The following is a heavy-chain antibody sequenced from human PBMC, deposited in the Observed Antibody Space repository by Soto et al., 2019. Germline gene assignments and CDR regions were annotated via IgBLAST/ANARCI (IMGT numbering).Heavy chain of an antibody. Sequence: QVQLVQSGAEVKKPGASVKVSCKASGYTFTSYGISWVRQAPGQGLEWMGWISAYDGNTNSAQRFQGRVTMTTDTSTSTAYMELRSLRSDDTAVYYCARDLCSSGSCYSTWFAPWGQGTLVTVSS. CDR1: GYTFTSYG. D-gene: IGHD2-15*01. CDR3: ARDLCSSGSCYSTWFAP. V-gene: IGHV1-18*01. CDR2: ISAYDGNT. J-gene: IGHJ5*02.